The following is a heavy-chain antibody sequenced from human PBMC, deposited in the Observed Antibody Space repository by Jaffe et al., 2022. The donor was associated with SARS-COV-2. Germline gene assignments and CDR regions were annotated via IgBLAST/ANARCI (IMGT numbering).Heavy chain of an antibody. CDR1: GFTFSSYA. V-gene: IGHV3-30*04. D-gene: IGHD3-22*01. CDR3: ARERGYYDSSRPMDV. CDR2: ISYDGSNK. J-gene: IGHJ6*03. Sequence: QVQLVESGGGVVQPGRSLRLSCAASGFTFSSYAMHWVRQAPGKGLEWVAVISYDGSNKYYADSVKGRFTISRDNSKNTLYLQMNSLRAEDTAVYYCARERGYYDSSRPMDVWGKGTTVTVSS.